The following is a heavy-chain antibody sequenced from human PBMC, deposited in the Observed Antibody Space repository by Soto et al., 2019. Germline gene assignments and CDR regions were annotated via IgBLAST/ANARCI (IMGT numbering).Heavy chain of an antibody. Sequence: VKVSCKASGGTFSSYAISWVRQAPGQGLEWMGGIIPIFGTANYAQKFQGRVTITADESTSTAYMELSSLRSEDTAVYYCARWRVSYYDSSGYYPDPWGQGTLVTVSS. CDR2: IIPIFGTA. D-gene: IGHD3-22*01. V-gene: IGHV1-69*01. CDR1: GGTFSSYA. J-gene: IGHJ5*02. CDR3: ARWRVSYYDSSGYYPDP.